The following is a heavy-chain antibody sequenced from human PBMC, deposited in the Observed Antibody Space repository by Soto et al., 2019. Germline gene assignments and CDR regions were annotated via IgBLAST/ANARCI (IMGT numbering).Heavy chain of an antibody. CDR3: AKDSSNYYDPRGFDY. V-gene: IGHV3-23*01. CDR1: GFTFSSYA. CDR2: ISGSGGST. J-gene: IGHJ4*02. D-gene: IGHD3-22*01. Sequence: GGSLRLSCAASGFTFSSYAMSWVRQAPGKGLEWVSAISGSGGSTYYADSVKGRFTISRDNSKNTLYLQMNSLRAEDTAVYYCAKDSSNYYDPRGFDYWGQGTLVTVSS.